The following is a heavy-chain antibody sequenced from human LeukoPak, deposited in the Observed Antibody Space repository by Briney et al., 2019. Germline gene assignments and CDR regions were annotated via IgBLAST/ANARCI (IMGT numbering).Heavy chain of an antibody. CDR2: IYYSGST. D-gene: IGHD3-3*01. Sequence: SETLSLTCTVSGRSISSYYWSWIRQPPGKGLEWIGYIYYSGSTNYNPSLKSRVTTSVDTSKNQFSLKLSSVTAADAAVYYCARSVAGNTIFGVVISMDVWGQGTTVTVSS. CDR3: ARSVAGNTIFGVVISMDV. J-gene: IGHJ6*02. CDR1: GRSISSYY. V-gene: IGHV4-59*01.